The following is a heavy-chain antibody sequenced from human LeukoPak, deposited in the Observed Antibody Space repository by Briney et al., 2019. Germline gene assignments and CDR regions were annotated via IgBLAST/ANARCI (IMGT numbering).Heavy chain of an antibody. J-gene: IGHJ4*02. Sequence: SETLSLTCAAYGGSFSGYYWSWIRQPPGKGLEWIGEINHSGSTNYNPSLKSRVTISVDTSKNPFSLKMSSVTAADTAVYYCARGTYYYGSGLTIFDYWGQGTLVTVSS. CDR3: ARGTYYYGSGLTIFDY. V-gene: IGHV4-34*01. CDR1: GGSFSGYY. CDR2: INHSGST. D-gene: IGHD3-10*01.